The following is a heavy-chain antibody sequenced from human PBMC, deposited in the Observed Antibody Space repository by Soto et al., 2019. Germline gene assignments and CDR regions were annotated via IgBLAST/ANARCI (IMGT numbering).Heavy chain of an antibody. D-gene: IGHD2-2*01. CDR2: ISYDGSNK. Sequence: PGGSLRLSCAASGFTFSSYGIHWVRQAPGKGLEWVAVISYDGSNKYYADSVKGRFTISRDTATNTLYLQMNSLTVEDTGVYYCVRKAGASYMPAEYFQHWGQGTLVTVSS. J-gene: IGHJ1*01. CDR3: VRKAGASYMPAEYFQH. CDR1: GFTFSSYG. V-gene: IGHV3-30*03.